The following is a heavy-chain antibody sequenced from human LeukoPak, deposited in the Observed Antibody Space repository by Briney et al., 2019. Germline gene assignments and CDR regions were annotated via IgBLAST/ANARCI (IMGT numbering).Heavy chain of an antibody. CDR2: IDPSGGRT. V-gene: IGHV1-46*01. Sequence: ASVKVSCKASGYTFISYHMHWVRQAPGQGLEWMGTIDPSGGRTSYAQNFQGRVTMTRDTSTDTVYMELSSLSAEDTAVYHCAKDTVGQWLVDQYHYYGLDVWGQGTTVTVSS. D-gene: IGHD6-19*01. CDR1: GYTFISYH. CDR3: AKDTVGQWLVDQYHYYGLDV. J-gene: IGHJ6*02.